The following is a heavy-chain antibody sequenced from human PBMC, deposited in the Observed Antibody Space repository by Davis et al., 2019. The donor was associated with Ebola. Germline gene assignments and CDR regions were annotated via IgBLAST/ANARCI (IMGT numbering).Heavy chain of an antibody. CDR3: ARGKITRVYYYYYGMDV. CDR1: GFTFSSYS. D-gene: IGHD7-27*01. CDR2: ISSSSSTI. V-gene: IGHV3-48*02. J-gene: IGHJ6*04. Sequence: GESLKISCAASGFTFSSYSMNWVRQAPGKGLEWVSYISSSSSTIYYADSVKGRFTISRDNAKNSLYLQMNSLRDEDTAVYYCARGKITRVYYYYYGMDVWGKGTTVTVSS.